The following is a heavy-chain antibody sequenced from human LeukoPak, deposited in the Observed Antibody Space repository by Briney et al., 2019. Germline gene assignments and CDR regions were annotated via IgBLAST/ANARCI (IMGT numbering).Heavy chain of an antibody. CDR2: IYYSGST. CDR1: GGSISSGGYY. D-gene: IGHD4-23*01. Sequence: SETLSLTCTVSGGSISSGGYYWSWIRQHPGKGLEWIGYIYYSGSTNYNPSLKSRVTMSIDTSKNQFSLKLSSVTAADTAVYYCARGSWAGYGGNPVEFDPWGQGTLVTVSS. J-gene: IGHJ5*02. V-gene: IGHV4-61*08. CDR3: ARGSWAGYGGNPVEFDP.